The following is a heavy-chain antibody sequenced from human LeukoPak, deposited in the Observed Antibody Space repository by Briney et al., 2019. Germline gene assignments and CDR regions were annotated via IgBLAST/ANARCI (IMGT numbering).Heavy chain of an antibody. CDR2: IYHSGST. Sequence: PSQTLSLTCAVSGGSISSGGYSWSWIRQPPGKGLEWIGYIYHSGSTYYNPSLKSRVTISVDRSKNQFSLKLSSVTAADTAVYYCARGNYGGNSYRIDPWGQGTLVTVSS. CDR1: GGSISSGGYS. D-gene: IGHD4-23*01. J-gene: IGHJ5*02. V-gene: IGHV4-30-2*01. CDR3: ARGNYGGNSYRIDP.